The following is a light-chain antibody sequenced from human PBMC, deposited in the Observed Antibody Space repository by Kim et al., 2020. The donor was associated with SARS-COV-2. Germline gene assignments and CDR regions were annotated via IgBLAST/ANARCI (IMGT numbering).Light chain of an antibody. CDR2: ASS. J-gene: IGKJ4*01. V-gene: IGKV3-20*01. Sequence: SPGERSTLSCGASQRISSIYLAWYQQKPGQAPRLLISASSRRATGIPDRFRGSGSGTDFTLTITRLEPEDSAVYFCQQYSTSPRTFGGGTKVDIK. CDR3: QQYSTSPRT. CDR1: QRISSIY.